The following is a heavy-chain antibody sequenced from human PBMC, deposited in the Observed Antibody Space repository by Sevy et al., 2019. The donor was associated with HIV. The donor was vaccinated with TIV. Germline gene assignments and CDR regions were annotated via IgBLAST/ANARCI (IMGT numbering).Heavy chain of an antibody. D-gene: IGHD1-1*01. CDR2: IQYDGSHK. V-gene: IGHV3-30*02. Sequence: GGSLRLSCAASGFTFSNFGMHWVRQAPGKGLEWVSFIQYDGSHKYYTDSVKGRLTISRDNSKNTLYLQMNSLRAEDTAVYYCVKEGGVTGTVGDCWGQGTLVTVSS. J-gene: IGHJ4*02. CDR3: VKEGGVTGTVGDC. CDR1: GFTFSNFG.